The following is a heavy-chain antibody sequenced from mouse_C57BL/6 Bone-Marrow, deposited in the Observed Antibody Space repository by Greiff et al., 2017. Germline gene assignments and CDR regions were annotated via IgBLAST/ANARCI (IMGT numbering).Heavy chain of an antibody. CDR2: ISSGGDYI. Sequence: EVMLVESGEGLVKPGGSLILSCAASGFTFSSYAMSWVRQTPEKRLEWVAYISSGGDYIYSADTVKGRFTISRDNASNTLYLQMSSLKSEDTAMYYCTRDRYYGSSYYFDYWGQGTTLTVSA. CDR3: TRDRYYGSSYYFDY. D-gene: IGHD1-1*01. CDR1: GFTFSSYA. V-gene: IGHV5-9-1*02. J-gene: IGHJ2*01.